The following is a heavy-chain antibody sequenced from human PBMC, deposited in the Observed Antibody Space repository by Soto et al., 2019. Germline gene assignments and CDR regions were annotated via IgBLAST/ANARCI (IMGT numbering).Heavy chain of an antibody. CDR2: IGASGAGT. V-gene: IGHV3-23*01. CDR1: GFTFSSYA. D-gene: IGHD3-3*01. Sequence: GGSLRLSCAASGFTFSSYAMSWVRQAPGKGLEWVSAIGASGAGTYYAEYVKGRFTISRDNSKNTLYLQMNSLRAEDTAVYYCARDGSRALRFLKWSPQSYFDYWGQGTLVTVSS. J-gene: IGHJ4*02. CDR3: ARDGSRALRFLKWSPQSYFDY.